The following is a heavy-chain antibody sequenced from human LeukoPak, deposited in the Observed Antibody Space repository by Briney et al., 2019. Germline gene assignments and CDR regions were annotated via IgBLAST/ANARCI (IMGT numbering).Heavy chain of an antibody. CDR1: GYTFTSYD. V-gene: IGHV1-8*03. Sequence: ASVKVSCKASGYTFTSYDINWVRQATGQGLEWMGWMNPNSGNTGYAQKFQGRVTITRNTSISTAYMELTSLRSEDTAVYYCARGVVKGGWYHLFDYWGQGTLVTVSS. D-gene: IGHD6-19*01. J-gene: IGHJ4*02. CDR2: MNPNSGNT. CDR3: ARGVVKGGWYHLFDY.